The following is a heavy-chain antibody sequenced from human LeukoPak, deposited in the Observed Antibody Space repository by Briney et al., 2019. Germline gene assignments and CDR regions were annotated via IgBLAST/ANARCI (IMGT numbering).Heavy chain of an antibody. V-gene: IGHV1-8*01. Sequence: ASVKVSCKASGYTFTSYDINWVRQATGQGLEWMGWMNPNSGNTGYAQKFQGRVAMTRNTSISTAYMELSSLRSEDTAVYYCARARQRGWQQVAGYWGQGTLVTVSS. J-gene: IGHJ4*02. D-gene: IGHD5-24*01. CDR3: ARARQRGWQQVAGY. CDR1: GYTFTSYD. CDR2: MNPNSGNT.